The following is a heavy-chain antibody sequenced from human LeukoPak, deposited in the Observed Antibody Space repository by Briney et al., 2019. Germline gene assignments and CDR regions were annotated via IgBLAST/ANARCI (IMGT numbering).Heavy chain of an antibody. CDR2: ISSSSSYI. J-gene: IGHJ4*02. CDR3: ARGPMIVGATFFDY. Sequence: PGGSLRLSCAASGFTFSSYSMNWVRQAPGKGLEWVSSISSSSSYIYYADSVKGRFTISRDNAKNSLYLQMNSLRAEDTAVYYCARGPMIVGATFFDYWGQGTLVTVSS. V-gene: IGHV3-21*01. D-gene: IGHD1-26*01. CDR1: GFTFSSYS.